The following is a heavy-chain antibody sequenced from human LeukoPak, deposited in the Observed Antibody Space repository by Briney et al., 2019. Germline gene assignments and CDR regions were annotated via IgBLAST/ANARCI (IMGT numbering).Heavy chain of an antibody. CDR2: INHSGYT. Sequence: SETLSLTCAVSGVSIDDYYWAWVRQTPGKGLEWIGEINHSGYTNDSPSLKSRVTLSIDTSRKQFSLNLRSVTVADAGTYYCTRMTTGHDYWGQGTLVTVSS. J-gene: IGHJ4*02. CDR1: GVSIDDYY. D-gene: IGHD4-17*01. V-gene: IGHV4-34*01. CDR3: TRMTTGHDY.